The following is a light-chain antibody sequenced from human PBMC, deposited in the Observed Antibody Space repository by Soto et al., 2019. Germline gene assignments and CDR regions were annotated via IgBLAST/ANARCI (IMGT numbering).Light chain of an antibody. CDR3: QQHGTSPIT. CDR2: DAS. V-gene: IGKV3D-20*01. CDR1: QSVSSSY. Sequence: EIVLTQSPATLSLSLGERATLSCGASQSVSSSYLAWYQQKPGLAPMLLIYDASSRATGIPDRFSGSGSGTDFTLTISRLEPEDFAVYYCQQHGTSPITFGQGTRLEIK. J-gene: IGKJ5*01.